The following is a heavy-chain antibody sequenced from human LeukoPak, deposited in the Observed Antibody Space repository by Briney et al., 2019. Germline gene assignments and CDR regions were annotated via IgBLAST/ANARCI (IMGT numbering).Heavy chain of an antibody. D-gene: IGHD3-22*01. J-gene: IGHJ6*03. CDR1: GFTFSSYA. CDR2: ISGSGGST. CDR3: AKDGILTYYYDSSGYSRDYYYYMDV. Sequence: GGSLRLSCAASGFTFSSYAMSWVRQAPGKGLEWVSAISGSGGSTYYADSVKGRFTISRDNSKNTLYLQMNSLRAEDTAVYYCAKDGILTYYYDSSGYSRDYYYYMDVWGKGTTVTVSS. V-gene: IGHV3-23*01.